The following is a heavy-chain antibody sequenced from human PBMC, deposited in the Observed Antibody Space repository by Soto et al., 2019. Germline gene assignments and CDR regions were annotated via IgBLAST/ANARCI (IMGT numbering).Heavy chain of an antibody. CDR3: AKDNPVDCSGGSCYGGGDYFDY. D-gene: IGHD2-15*01. V-gene: IGHV3-30*18. J-gene: IGHJ4*02. CDR1: GFTFSSYG. Sequence: GGSLRLSCAASGFTFSSYGMHWVRQAPGKGLEWVAVISYDGSNKYYADSVKGRFTISRDNSKNTLYLQMNSLRAEDPAVYYCAKDNPVDCSGGSCYGGGDYFDYWGQGTLVTVSS. CDR2: ISYDGSNK.